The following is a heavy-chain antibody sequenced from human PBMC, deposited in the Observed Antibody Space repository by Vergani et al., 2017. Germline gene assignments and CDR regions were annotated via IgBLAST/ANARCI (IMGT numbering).Heavy chain of an antibody. J-gene: IGHJ6*02. CDR2: IWYDGRNK. D-gene: IGHD3-22*01. CDR1: GFTFSSYG. Sequence: QVQLVESGGGVVQPGRSLRLSCAASGFTFSSYGMHWVRQAPGKGLEWVAVIWYDGRNKYYADSVKGRFTISRDNSKKTLYLQMNSRRAADTAVYYCAREYYYDSSGYYYRLYYGMDVWGQGTTVTVSS. V-gene: IGHV3-33*01. CDR3: AREYYYDSSGYYYRLYYGMDV.